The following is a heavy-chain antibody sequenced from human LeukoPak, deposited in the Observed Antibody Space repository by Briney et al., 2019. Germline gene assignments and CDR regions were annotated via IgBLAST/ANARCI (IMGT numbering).Heavy chain of an antibody. V-gene: IGHV4-39*07. CDR1: GGSISSSSYY. J-gene: IGHJ4*02. CDR2: IYYSGST. D-gene: IGHD6-19*01. Sequence: PSETLSLTCTVSGGSISSSSYYWGWIRQPPGKGLEWIGSIYYSGSTYYNPSLKSRVTISVDTSKNQFSLKLSSVTAADTAVYYCARIISYSSGWSFDYWGQGTLVTVSS. CDR3: ARIISYSSGWSFDY.